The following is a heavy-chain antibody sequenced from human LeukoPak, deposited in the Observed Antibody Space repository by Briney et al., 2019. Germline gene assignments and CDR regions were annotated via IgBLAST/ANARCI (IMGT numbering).Heavy chain of an antibody. D-gene: IGHD2-2*01. V-gene: IGHV1-69*01. Sequence: SVKVSCKASGGTFSSYAISWVRQAPGQGLEWMGGIIPIFGTANYAQKFQGRVTITADESTSTAYMELSSLRSEDTAVYYCARVDIVVVPAAPYYFDYWGQGTLVTASS. CDR1: GGTFSSYA. J-gene: IGHJ4*02. CDR2: IIPIFGTA. CDR3: ARVDIVVVPAAPYYFDY.